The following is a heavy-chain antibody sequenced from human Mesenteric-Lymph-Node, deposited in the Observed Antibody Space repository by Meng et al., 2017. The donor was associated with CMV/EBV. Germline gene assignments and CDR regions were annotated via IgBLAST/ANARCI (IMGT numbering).Heavy chain of an antibody. V-gene: IGHV4-38-2*02. CDR2: IYHSGST. CDR1: GYSISSGSY. Sequence: SETLSLTCTVSGYSISSGSYWGWIRQPLGKGLEWIGNIYHSGSTYYNPSLKSRLTISVDTSKNQFSLRLSSVTAADTAVYYCARLRNYVTDWGQGTLVTVSS. J-gene: IGHJ4*02. CDR3: ARLRNYVTD. D-gene: IGHD4-11*01.